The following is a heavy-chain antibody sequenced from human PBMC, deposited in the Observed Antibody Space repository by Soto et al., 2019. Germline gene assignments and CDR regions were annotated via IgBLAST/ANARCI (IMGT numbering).Heavy chain of an antibody. Sequence: QVQLVQSGAEVKKPGSSVKVSCKASGGTFSSYAISWVRQAPGQGLEWMGGIIPIFGTANYAQKFQGRVTITADESTSTAYMELSSLRSEDTAVYYCAECSSGWHGLRLSGYYYGMDVWGQGTTVTVSS. V-gene: IGHV1-69*01. CDR3: AECSSGWHGLRLSGYYYGMDV. CDR2: IIPIFGTA. CDR1: GGTFSSYA. J-gene: IGHJ6*02. D-gene: IGHD6-19*01.